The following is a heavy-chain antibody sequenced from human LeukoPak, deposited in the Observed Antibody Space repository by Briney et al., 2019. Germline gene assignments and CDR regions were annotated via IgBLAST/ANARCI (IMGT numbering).Heavy chain of an antibody. CDR1: GGSFSGYY. J-gene: IGHJ5*02. Sequence: SETLSLTCAVYGGSFSGYYWSWIRQHPGKGREWIGGINHSGSTNYNTSLTSRVTISVDTSKHHFSLKLSSVTAADTAVYYCARNGGGRLFDPWGQGTLVTVSS. CDR3: ARNGGGRLFDP. CDR2: INHSGST. D-gene: IGHD3-16*01. V-gene: IGHV4-34*01.